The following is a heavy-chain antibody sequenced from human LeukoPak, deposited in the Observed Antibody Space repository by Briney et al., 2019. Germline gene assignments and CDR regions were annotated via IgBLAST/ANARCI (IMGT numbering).Heavy chain of an antibody. V-gene: IGHV4-39*07. CDR1: GDSVNNTNYY. J-gene: IGHJ4*02. CDR3: ARVTDRSSSSFFSV. D-gene: IGHD6-6*01. CDR2: INYRNNT. Sequence: PSETLSLTCNVSGDSVNNTNYYWAWIRQPPGKGLDWIVRINYRNNTYFNQSVKSRIPLSVAWSMTQFSLKLKSVTAGDTAMFLCARVTDRSSSSFFSVWGQGTLVTVSS.